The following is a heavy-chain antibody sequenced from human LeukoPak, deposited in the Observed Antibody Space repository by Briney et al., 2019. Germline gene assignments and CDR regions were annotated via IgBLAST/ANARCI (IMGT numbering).Heavy chain of an antibody. CDR2: INPNSGGT. V-gene: IGHV1-2*02. J-gene: IGHJ4*02. CDR1: GYTFTGYY. Sequence: AASVKVSCKASGYTFTGYYMHWVRQSPGQGLEWMGWINPNSGGTNYAQKFQGRVTMTRDTSISTAYMELSRLRSDDTAVYYCARDNAMTPLLDWGQGTLVTVSS. CDR3: ARDNAMTPLLD.